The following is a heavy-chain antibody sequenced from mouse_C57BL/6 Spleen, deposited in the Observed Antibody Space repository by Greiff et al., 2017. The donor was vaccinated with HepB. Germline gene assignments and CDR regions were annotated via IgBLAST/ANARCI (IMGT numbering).Heavy chain of an antibody. D-gene: IGHD1-1*01. CDR1: GFTFSSYA. V-gene: IGHV5-9-1*02. Sequence: EVKVVESGEGLVKPGGSLKLSCAASGFTFSSYAMSWVRQTPEKRLEWVAYISSGGDYIYYADTVKGRFTISRDNARNTLYLQMSSLKSEDTAMYYCTRDGTTVVNWYFDVWGTGTTVTVSS. CDR2: ISSGGDYI. CDR3: TRDGTTVVNWYFDV. J-gene: IGHJ1*03.